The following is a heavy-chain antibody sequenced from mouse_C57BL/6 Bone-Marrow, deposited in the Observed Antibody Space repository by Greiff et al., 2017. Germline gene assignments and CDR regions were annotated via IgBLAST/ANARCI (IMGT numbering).Heavy chain of an antibody. J-gene: IGHJ3*01. CDR3: ARSLYYGNYVGFAY. Sequence: QVQLQQPGAELVKPGASVKMSCKASGYTFTSYWITWVKQRPGQGLEWIGDIYPGSGSTNYNEKFKSKATLTVDTSSSTAYMQLSSLTSEDSAVYYCARSLYYGNYVGFAYWGQGTLVTVSA. V-gene: IGHV1-55*01. CDR1: GYTFTSYW. D-gene: IGHD2-1*01. CDR2: IYPGSGST.